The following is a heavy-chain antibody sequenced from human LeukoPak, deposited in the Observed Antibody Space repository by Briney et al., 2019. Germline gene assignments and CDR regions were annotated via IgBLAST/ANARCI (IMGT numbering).Heavy chain of an antibody. CDR3: ARGPQSVDYYYIDV. CDR1: EYSVSSNSAA. J-gene: IGHJ6*03. CDR2: TYYRSKWYY. Sequence: SQTLSLTCAISEYSVSSNSAAWNWIRQSPSRGLEWLGRTYYRSKWYYDYAVSVKSRITINPDTSKNQFSLQLNSVTPEDTAVYYCARGPQSVDYYYIDVWGKGTTVTVSS. V-gene: IGHV6-1*01.